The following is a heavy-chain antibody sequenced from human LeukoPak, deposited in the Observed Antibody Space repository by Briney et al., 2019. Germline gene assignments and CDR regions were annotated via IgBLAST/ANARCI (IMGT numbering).Heavy chain of an antibody. CDR2: IKQDGSEK. V-gene: IGHV3-7*03. D-gene: IGHD3-22*01. CDR3: AKDLDSSGSRFDY. CDR1: GFTFSSYW. J-gene: IGHJ4*02. Sequence: PGGSLRLSCAASGFTFSSYWMSWVRQAPGKGLEWVANIKQDGSEKYYVDSVKGRFTISRDNAKNTLYLQMNSLRAEDTATYYCAKDLDSSGSRFDYWGQGTLVTVSS.